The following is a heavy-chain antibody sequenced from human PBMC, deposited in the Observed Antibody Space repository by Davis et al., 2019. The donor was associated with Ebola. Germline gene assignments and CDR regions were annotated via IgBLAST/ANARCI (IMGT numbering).Heavy chain of an antibody. Sequence: SETLSLTCAVYGGSSTGYYWSWIRQPPGKWLEWIGEINHSGSTNYNPSLKSRVTISVDTSKNQFSLKLSSVTAADTAVYYCARETTVTLIDYWGQGTLVTVSS. CDR2: INHSGST. D-gene: IGHD4-17*01. CDR1: GGSSTGYY. CDR3: ARETTVTLIDY. J-gene: IGHJ4*02. V-gene: IGHV4-34*01.